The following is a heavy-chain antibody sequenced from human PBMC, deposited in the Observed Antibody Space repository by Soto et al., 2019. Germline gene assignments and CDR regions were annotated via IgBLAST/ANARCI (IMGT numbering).Heavy chain of an antibody. D-gene: IGHD4-4*01. V-gene: IGHV4-30-2*01. J-gene: IGHJ6*02. CDR3: ARVPHDYSNYGILGGGLKRIYYYYGMDV. Sequence: SETLSLTXAVSGGSISSGGYSWSWIRQPPGKGLEWIGYIYHSGSTYYNPSLKSRVTISVDRSKNQFSLKLSSVTAADTAVYYCARVPHDYSNYGILGGGLKRIYYYYGMDVWGQGTTVTVSS. CDR1: GGSISSGGYS. CDR2: IYHSGST.